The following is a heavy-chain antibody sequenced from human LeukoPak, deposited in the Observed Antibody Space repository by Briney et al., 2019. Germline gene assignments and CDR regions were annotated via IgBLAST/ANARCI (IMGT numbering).Heavy chain of an antibody. CDR3: AKGSSSGWHYNWFDP. Sequence: PGGSLRLSCAASGFTFSSYAMSWVRQAPGKGLEWVSAISGSGGSTYYADSVKGRFTISRDNSKNTLYLQMNSPRAEDTAVYYCAKGSSSGWHYNWFDPWGQGTLVTVSS. V-gene: IGHV3-23*01. J-gene: IGHJ5*02. CDR2: ISGSGGST. D-gene: IGHD6-19*01. CDR1: GFTFSSYA.